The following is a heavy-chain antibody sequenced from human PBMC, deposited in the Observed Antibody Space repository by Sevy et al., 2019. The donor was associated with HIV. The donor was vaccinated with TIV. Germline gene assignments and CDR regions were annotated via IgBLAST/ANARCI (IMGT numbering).Heavy chain of an antibody. CDR3: ATHAGIAAAGRVFDY. CDR2: IRNKADSYTT. J-gene: IGHJ4*02. Sequence: GGSLRLSCAASGFTFSDHYMEWVRQAPGKGLEWVGRIRNKADSYTTEYVASVKGRFTISRDDSKNSVYLLMNSLKTEDTAVYYCATHAGIAAAGRVFDYWGQGTLVTVSS. V-gene: IGHV3-72*01. D-gene: IGHD6-13*01. CDR1: GFTFSDHY.